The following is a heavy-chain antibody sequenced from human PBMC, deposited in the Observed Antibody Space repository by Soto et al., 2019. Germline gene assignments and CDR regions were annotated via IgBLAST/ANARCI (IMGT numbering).Heavy chain of an antibody. D-gene: IGHD6-13*01. CDR3: AKGGYSSRRFDY. V-gene: IGHV3-23*01. Sequence: EVQLLESGGGLVQPGGSLRLSCAASGFTFSSYAMSWVRQAPGKGLEWVSAISGSGGSTYYADSVKGRFTISRDNSKHTLYLQMNSLRAEDTAVYYCAKGGYSSRRFDYWGQGTLVTVSS. CDR2: ISGSGGST. J-gene: IGHJ4*02. CDR1: GFTFSSYA.